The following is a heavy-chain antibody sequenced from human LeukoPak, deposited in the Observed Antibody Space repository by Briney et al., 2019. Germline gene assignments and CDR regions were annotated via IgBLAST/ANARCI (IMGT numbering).Heavy chain of an antibody. CDR3: ARSVVCSSTSCYSWFDP. J-gene: IGHJ5*02. Sequence: PSETLSLTCTVSGGSISSYYWSRIRQPPGKGLEWIGYIYYSGSTNYNPSLKGRVTISVDTSKNQFSLKLSSVTAADTAVYYCARSVVCSSTSCYSWFDPWGQGTLVTVSS. V-gene: IGHV4-59*01. CDR1: GGSISSYY. CDR2: IYYSGST. D-gene: IGHD2-2*02.